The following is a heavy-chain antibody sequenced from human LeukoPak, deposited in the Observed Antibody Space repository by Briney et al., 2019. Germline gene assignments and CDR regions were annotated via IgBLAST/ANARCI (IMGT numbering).Heavy chain of an antibody. J-gene: IGHJ5*02. CDR2: INHSGST. Sequence: SETLSLTCAVYGGSFSGYYWSWIRQPPGKGLEWIGEINHSGSTNYNPSLKSRVTISVDTSKDQFSLKLSSVTAADTAVYYCARRRYQLLPRGWFDPWGQGTLVTVSS. CDR1: GGSFSGYY. CDR3: ARRRYQLLPRGWFDP. V-gene: IGHV4-34*01. D-gene: IGHD2-2*01.